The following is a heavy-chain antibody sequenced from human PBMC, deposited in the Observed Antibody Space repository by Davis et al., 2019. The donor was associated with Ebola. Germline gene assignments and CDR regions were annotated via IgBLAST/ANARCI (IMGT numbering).Heavy chain of an antibody. D-gene: IGHD2-15*01. J-gene: IGHJ4*02. CDR1: GASIGLDH. Sequence: SETLSLTCTISGASIGLDHWSWIRQSPGEALEWIGYIHDTDRTNYNPVLKSRVTISADTSKNQFSLNVTSVTAADTAVYFCARDGDSWGYDYWGQGILVTVSS. CDR2: IHDTDRT. CDR3: ARDGDSWGYDY. V-gene: IGHV4-59*12.